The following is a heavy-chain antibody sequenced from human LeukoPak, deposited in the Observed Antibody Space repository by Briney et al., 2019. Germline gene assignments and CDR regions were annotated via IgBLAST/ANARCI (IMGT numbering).Heavy chain of an antibody. CDR2: IWYDGSKK. Sequence: GGSLRLSCAASGFTFSSYEMNWVRQAPGKGLEWVAIIWYDGSKKYYGDSVKGRFTVSRDNSKNTLYLQMNSLRVEDTAVYYCAMYSGSNWELNYWGQGTLVTVSS. D-gene: IGHD5-12*01. CDR3: AMYSGSNWELNY. V-gene: IGHV3-33*08. J-gene: IGHJ4*02. CDR1: GFTFSSYE.